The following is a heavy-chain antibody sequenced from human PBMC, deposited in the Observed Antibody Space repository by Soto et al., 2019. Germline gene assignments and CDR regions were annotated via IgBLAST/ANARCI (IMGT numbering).Heavy chain of an antibody. Sequence: QVQLVQSGAEVKKPGSSVKVSCKASGGTFSSYAISWVRQAPGQGLEWMGGIIPIFGTANYAQKFQGRVTITADESTSTAYKELSSLRSEDTAVYYCARDMSGSYYDCYYGMDVWGQGTTVTVSS. V-gene: IGHV1-69*01. J-gene: IGHJ6*02. CDR3: ARDMSGSYYDCYYGMDV. CDR2: IIPIFGTA. D-gene: IGHD1-26*01. CDR1: GGTFSSYA.